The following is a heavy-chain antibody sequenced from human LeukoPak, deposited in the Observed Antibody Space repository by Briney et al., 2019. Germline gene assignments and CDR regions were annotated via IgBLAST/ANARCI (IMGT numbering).Heavy chain of an antibody. CDR3: ARGSTYYYGSGSPKYNWFDP. D-gene: IGHD3-10*01. J-gene: IGHJ5*02. CDR2: MNPNSGNT. Sequence: GASVKVSCKASGYTFTSYDINWVRQATGQGLEWMGWMNPNSGNTGYAQKFQGRVTMTRNTSISTAYMELSSLRSEDTAVYYCARGSTYYYGSGSPKYNWFDPWGQGTLVTVSS. CDR1: GYTFTSYD. V-gene: IGHV1-8*01.